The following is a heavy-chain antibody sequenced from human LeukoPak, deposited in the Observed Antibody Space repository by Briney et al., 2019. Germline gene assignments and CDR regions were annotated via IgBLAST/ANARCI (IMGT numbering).Heavy chain of an antibody. J-gene: IGHJ4*02. V-gene: IGHV3-11*06. CDR1: GFSFSDHY. CDR2: ISYTASYT. Sequence: GGSLRLSCVASGFSFSDHYMSWIRQAPGKGLEWVAYISYTASYTNYADSVKGRFTISRDNAKNSLYLLMNSLRAEDTAVYYCARERGHLDYWGQGTLVTVSS. CDR3: ARERGHLDY. D-gene: IGHD6-25*01.